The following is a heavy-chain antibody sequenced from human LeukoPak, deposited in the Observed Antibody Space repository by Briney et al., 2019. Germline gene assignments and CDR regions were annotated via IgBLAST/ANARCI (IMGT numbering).Heavy chain of an antibody. CDR2: IIPIFGTA. J-gene: IGHJ4*02. CDR1: GGTFSSYA. D-gene: IGHD3-22*01. CDR3: ARNLYYYDSSGYDY. V-gene: IGHV1-69*06. Sequence: SVKVSCKASGGTFSSYAISWVRQAPGQGLEWMGGIIPIFGTANYAQKFQGRVTITADKSTSTAYMELSSLRSEDTAVYYCARNLYYYDSSGYDYWGQGTLVTVSS.